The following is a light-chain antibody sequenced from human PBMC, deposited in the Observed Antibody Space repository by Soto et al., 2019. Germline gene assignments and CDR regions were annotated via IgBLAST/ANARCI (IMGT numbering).Light chain of an antibody. CDR2: GAS. J-gene: IGKJ2*01. Sequence: EIVLTQSPATLSVSPGERATLSCRASQRIDTYLAWYQQKPGQPPRPLIYGASNRATGVPARFSGSGSGTDFPLTISSLQSEDFAVYYCHQYDHWPRGTFGQGNKVEI. V-gene: IGKV3-15*01. CDR1: QRIDTY. CDR3: HQYDHWPRGT.